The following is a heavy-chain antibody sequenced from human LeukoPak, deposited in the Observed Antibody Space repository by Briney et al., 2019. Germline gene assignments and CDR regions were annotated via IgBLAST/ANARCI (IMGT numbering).Heavy chain of an antibody. Sequence: PGGSLRLSCGASGFTFSIYDMSWVRQAPGKGLEWVSGISASGGTPYYADSVKGRSTISRDNSRNILFLQMNNLRVEDTAVYYCAKGELWSFFEYWGQGNLVSVSS. J-gene: IGHJ4*02. CDR3: AKGELWSFFEY. D-gene: IGHD1-7*01. CDR1: GFTFSIYD. V-gene: IGHV3-23*01. CDR2: ISASGGTP.